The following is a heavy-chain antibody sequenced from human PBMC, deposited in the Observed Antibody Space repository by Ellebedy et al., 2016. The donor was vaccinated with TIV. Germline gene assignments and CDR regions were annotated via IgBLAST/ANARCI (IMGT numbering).Heavy chain of an antibody. J-gene: IGHJ5*02. V-gene: IGHV1-18*01. D-gene: IGHD1-26*01. CDR3: ARDNTVGGTNWFDP. CDR1: GYTFTSYG. CDR2: ISGLNGKT. Sequence: AASVQVSCKTSGYTFTSYGVSWVRQAPGQGLEWMGWISGLNGKTKYARRVQGRVTLTTDTAARAVYMELTSLRADDTAVYYCARDNTVGGTNWFDPWGQGTLVIVSS.